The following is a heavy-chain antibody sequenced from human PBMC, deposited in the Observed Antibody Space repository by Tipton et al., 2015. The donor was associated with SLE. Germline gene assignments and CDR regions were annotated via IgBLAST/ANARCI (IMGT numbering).Heavy chain of an antibody. V-gene: IGHV4-61*02. Sequence: TLSLTCTVSGGSISSGSYYWSWIRQPAGKGLEWIGRIYTSGSTHYNPSLKSRVTISVDTSKNQFSLKLSSVTAADTAVYYCARQERGDAFDIWGQGTMVTVSS. CDR3: ARQERGDAFDI. CDR1: GGSISSGSYY. CDR2: IYTSGST. J-gene: IGHJ3*02.